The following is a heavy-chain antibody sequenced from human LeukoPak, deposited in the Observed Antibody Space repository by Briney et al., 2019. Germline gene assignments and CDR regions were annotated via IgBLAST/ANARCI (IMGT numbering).Heavy chain of an antibody. CDR1: GFTFSSYG. J-gene: IGHJ3*02. Sequence: QAGGSLRLSCAASGFTFSSYGMTWVRQAPGEGLEWVSAISDNGGRTFYADSVKGRFTISRDNSRNTLYLQMNSLRAEDTAVYYCARGGSYLSAFDIWGQGTMVTVSS. CDR3: ARGGSYLSAFDI. D-gene: IGHD1-26*01. CDR2: ISDNGGRT. V-gene: IGHV3-23*01.